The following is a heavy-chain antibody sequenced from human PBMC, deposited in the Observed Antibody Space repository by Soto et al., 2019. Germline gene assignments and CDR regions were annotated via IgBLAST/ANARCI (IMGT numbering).Heavy chain of an antibody. V-gene: IGHV4-34*01. J-gene: IGHJ4*02. Sequence: QVQLQQWGAGLLKPSETLSLTCAVYGGSFSGYYWTWIRQPPGTGLEWIGEINHSGSTNYNPSLKMRVTISVDTSKNAFSLKLTSVTAADTAVYYCARDKITGLFDYWGQGTLVTVSS. D-gene: IGHD2-8*02. CDR1: GGSFSGYY. CDR3: ARDKITGLFDY. CDR2: INHSGST.